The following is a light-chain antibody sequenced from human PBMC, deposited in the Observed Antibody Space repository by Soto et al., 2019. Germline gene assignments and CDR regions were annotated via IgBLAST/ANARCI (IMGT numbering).Light chain of an antibody. V-gene: IGLV2-14*01. CDR2: NVY. CDR3: TSYTNRYTYV. CDR1: SSDVGGYDY. Sequence: QSVLTQPASVSGSPGQSITISCTGTSSDVGGYDYVGWYQQHPGKAPKLMIYNVYNRPSGVSFRFSGSKSGNTASLTISGFQTEDEADYYCTSYTNRYTYVFGTGTKVTVL. J-gene: IGLJ1*01.